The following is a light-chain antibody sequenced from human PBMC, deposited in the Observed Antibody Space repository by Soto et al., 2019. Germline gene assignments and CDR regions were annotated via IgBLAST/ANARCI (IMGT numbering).Light chain of an antibody. CDR1: SGDVGGYNY. V-gene: IGLV2-14*01. CDR2: EVT. CDR3: TSYTRSATPYI. J-gene: IGLJ1*01. Sequence: QSALTPPASVSGSPGQSITISCTGTSGDVGGYNYVSWYQQHPGKAPKLMIYEVTNRPSGVSNRFSGSKSGNTASLTISGLQAEDEADYYCTSYTRSATPYIYGTGTKLTVL.